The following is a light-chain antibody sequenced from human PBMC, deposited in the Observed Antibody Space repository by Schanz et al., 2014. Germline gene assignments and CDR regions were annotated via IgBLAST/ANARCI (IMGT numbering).Light chain of an antibody. Sequence: EIVLTQSPGTLSLSPGERATLSCRASQSVTSSYLAWYQQTPGQAPRLLIYGASSRATGIPDRFSGSGSGTDFTLTISSLEPEDFAVYYCQQRSNWPPAFGPGTKVDIK. CDR3: QQRSNWPPA. V-gene: IGKV3D-20*02. CDR1: QSVTSSY. CDR2: GAS. J-gene: IGKJ3*01.